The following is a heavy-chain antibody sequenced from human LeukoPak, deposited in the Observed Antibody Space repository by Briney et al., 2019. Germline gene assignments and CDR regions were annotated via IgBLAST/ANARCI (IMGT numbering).Heavy chain of an antibody. Sequence: PSETLSVTCTVSGGSISSGGYYWSWIRQHPGKGLEWIGYIYYSGSTYYNPSLKSRVTISVDTSKNQFSLKLSSVTAADTAVYYCARDQADLGLDYWGQGTLVTVSS. CDR1: GGSISSGGYY. CDR3: ARDQADLGLDY. J-gene: IGHJ4*02. CDR2: IYYSGST. V-gene: IGHV4-31*03.